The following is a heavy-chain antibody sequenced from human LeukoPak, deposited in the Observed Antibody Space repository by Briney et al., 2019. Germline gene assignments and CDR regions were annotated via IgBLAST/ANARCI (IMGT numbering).Heavy chain of an antibody. CDR3: ARLESMVRGIVDY. D-gene: IGHD3-10*01. CDR1: GFTVSSNY. J-gene: IGHJ4*02. CDR2: IYSGGST. V-gene: IGHV3-66*01. Sequence: RGSLRLSCAASGFTVSSNYMSWVRQAPGKGLEWVSVIYSGGSTYYADSVKGRFTISRDNSKNTLYLQMNSLRAEDTAVYYCARLESMVRGIVDYWGQGTLVTVSS.